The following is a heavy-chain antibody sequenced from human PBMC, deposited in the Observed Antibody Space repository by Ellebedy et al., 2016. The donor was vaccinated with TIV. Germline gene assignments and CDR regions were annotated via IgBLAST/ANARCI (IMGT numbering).Heavy chain of an antibody. J-gene: IGHJ5*02. CDR1: GYSFTSYY. V-gene: IGHV1-2*02. CDR2: INPNSGGV. Sequence: AASVKVSCKASGYSFTSYYMHWVRQAPGQGLEWMGWINPNSGGVKFAQRFQGRVSMTRETSMKTVFMQLSSLKSDDTAVYYCARGLIFRGLIITRFDPWGQGTLVTVSS. CDR3: ARGLIFRGLIITRFDP. D-gene: IGHD3-10*01.